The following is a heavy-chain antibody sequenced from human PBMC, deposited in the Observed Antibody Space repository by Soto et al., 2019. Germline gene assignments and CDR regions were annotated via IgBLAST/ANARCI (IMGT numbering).Heavy chain of an antibody. CDR1: GFSLSPSGEA. J-gene: IGHJ4*02. V-gene: IGHV2-5*02. D-gene: IGHD6-19*01. CDR3: AHQWTSYPYYFDY. Sequence: QITLKESGPTLVKPTETLTLTCTFSGFSLSPSGEAVGWVRQPRGKALEWLALIYWDDDKRYCPSLKSRLTITKDTSNNQVVLTMTNMDPVDTATYYCAHQWTSYPYYFDYWGQGTLVTVSS. CDR2: IYWDDDK.